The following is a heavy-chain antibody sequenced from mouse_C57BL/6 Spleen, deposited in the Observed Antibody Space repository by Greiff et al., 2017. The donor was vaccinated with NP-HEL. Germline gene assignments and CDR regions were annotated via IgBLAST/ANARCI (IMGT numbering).Heavy chain of an antibody. CDR1: GYTFTSYW. V-gene: IGHV1-61*01. D-gene: IGHD2-2*01. CDR3: ARLRLRRDAMDY. CDR2: IYPSDSET. J-gene: IGHJ4*01. Sequence: QVQLKQPGAELVRPGSSVKLSCTASGYTFTSYWMAWVKQRPGQGLEWIGNIYPSDSETHYNQKFKDKATLTVDKSSSTAYMPLSSLTSEDSAVYYCARLRLRRDAMDYWGQGTSVTVSS.